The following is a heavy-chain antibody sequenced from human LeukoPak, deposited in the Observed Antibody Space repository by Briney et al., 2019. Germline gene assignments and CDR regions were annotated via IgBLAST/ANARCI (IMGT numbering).Heavy chain of an antibody. CDR2: IYYSGST. J-gene: IGHJ3*02. CDR1: GGSISSGDYY. D-gene: IGHD2-2*03. Sequence: PSETLSLTCTVSGGSISSGDYYWSWIRQPPGKGLEWIGYIYYSGSTYYNPSLKSRVTISVDTSKNQFSLKLSSVTAADTAVYYCARDGYCSSTSCEGGAFDIWGQGTMVTVSS. V-gene: IGHV4-30-4*08. CDR3: ARDGYCSSTSCEGGAFDI.